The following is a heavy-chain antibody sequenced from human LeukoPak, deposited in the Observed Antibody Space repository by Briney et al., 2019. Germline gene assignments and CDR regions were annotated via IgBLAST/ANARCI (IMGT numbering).Heavy chain of an antibody. V-gene: IGHV1-18*04. CDR2: ISAYNGNT. J-gene: IGHJ6*02. D-gene: IGHD3-10*01. Sequence: ASVKVSCKASGYTFTGYYMHWVRQAPGQGLEWMGWISAYNGNTNYAQKLQGRVTMTTDTSTSTAYKELRSLRSDDTAVYYCARDEAHYYGSGSRPGYYYYYGMDVWGQGTTVTVSS. CDR3: ARDEAHYYGSGSRPGYYYYYGMDV. CDR1: GYTFTGYY.